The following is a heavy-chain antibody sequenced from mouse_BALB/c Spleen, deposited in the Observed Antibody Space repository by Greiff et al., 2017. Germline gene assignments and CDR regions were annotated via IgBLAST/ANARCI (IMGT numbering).Heavy chain of an antibody. V-gene: IGHV14-3*02. Sequence: VQLKESGAELVKPGASVKLSCTASGFNIKDTYMHWVKQRPEQGLEWIGRIDPANGNTKYDPKFQGKATITADTSSNTAYLQLSSLTSEDTAVYYCARWGLVDYWGQGTTLTVSS. CDR1: GFNIKDTY. CDR3: ARWGLVDY. D-gene: IGHD3-3*01. J-gene: IGHJ2*01. CDR2: IDPANGNT.